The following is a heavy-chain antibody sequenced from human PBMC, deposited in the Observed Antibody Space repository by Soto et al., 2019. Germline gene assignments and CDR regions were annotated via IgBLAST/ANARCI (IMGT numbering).Heavy chain of an antibody. CDR3: ARALQGYCSGGSCATAVTFDP. V-gene: IGHV3-74*01. CDR1: GFTFSSYW. Sequence: GGSLRLSCAASGFTFSSYWMHWVRQAPGKGLVWVSRINSDGSSTSYADSVKGRFTISRDNAKNTLYLQMNSLRAEDTAVYYCARALQGYCSGGSCATAVTFDPWGQGTLVTVSS. J-gene: IGHJ5*02. D-gene: IGHD2-15*01. CDR2: INSDGSST.